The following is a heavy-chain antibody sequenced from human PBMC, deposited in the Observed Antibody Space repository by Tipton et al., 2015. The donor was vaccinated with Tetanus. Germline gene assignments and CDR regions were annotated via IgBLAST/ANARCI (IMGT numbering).Heavy chain of an antibody. CDR3: ARNTHRIRGGRYFDL. Sequence: SLRLSCAASGFTFSSYWMSWVRQAPGKGLEWVANIKQDGSEKYYVDSVKGRFTISRDNAKNSLYLQMNSLRAEDTAVYYCARNTHRIRGGRYFDLWGRGTLVTVSS. CDR2: IKQDGSEK. D-gene: IGHD3-10*01. V-gene: IGHV3-7*01. J-gene: IGHJ2*01. CDR1: GFTFSSYW.